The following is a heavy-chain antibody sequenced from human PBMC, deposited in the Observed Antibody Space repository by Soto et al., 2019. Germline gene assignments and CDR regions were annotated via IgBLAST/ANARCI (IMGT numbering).Heavy chain of an antibody. CDR1: GGTFSSYT. V-gene: IGHV1-69*08. CDR2: IIPILGIA. CDR3: AREEYYYGSGAFFDY. D-gene: IGHD3-10*01. J-gene: IGHJ4*02. Sequence: QVQLVQSGAEVKKPGSSVKVSCKASGGTFSSYTISWVRQAPGQGLEWMGRIIPILGIANYAQKFQGRVTXNADESXXTAYMELSSLRSEDTAVYYCAREEYYYGSGAFFDYWGQGTLVTVSS.